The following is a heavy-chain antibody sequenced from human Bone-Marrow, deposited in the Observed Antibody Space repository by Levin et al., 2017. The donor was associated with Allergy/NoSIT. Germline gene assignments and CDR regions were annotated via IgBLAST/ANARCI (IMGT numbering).Heavy chain of an antibody. CDR3: ATAKDFDRSDY. D-gene: IGHD3-9*01. V-gene: IGHV3-48*03. CDR2: ISRSGNII. Sequence: GGSLRLSCGAYGLSFSSCEMNWVRQAPGKGLEWVAYISRSGNIIYYADSVKGRFSISRDNANNSLFLQMSSLRAEDTAMYYCATAKDFDRSDYWGQGTLVTVSS. CDR1: GLSFSSCE. J-gene: IGHJ4*02.